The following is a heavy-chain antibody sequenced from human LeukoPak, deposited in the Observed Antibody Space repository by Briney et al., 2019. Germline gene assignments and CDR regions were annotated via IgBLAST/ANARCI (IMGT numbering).Heavy chain of an antibody. CDR2: IIPILGIA. V-gene: IGHV1-69*04. J-gene: IGHJ4*02. D-gene: IGHD5-24*01. CDR3: AREGLQSTSPKDPFDY. Sequence: ASVKVSCKASGGTFSSYAISWVRQAPGQGLEWMGRIIPILGIANYAQKFQGRVTITADKSTSTAYMELSSLRSEDTAVYYCAREGLQSTSPKDPFDYWGQGTLVTVSS. CDR1: GGTFSSYA.